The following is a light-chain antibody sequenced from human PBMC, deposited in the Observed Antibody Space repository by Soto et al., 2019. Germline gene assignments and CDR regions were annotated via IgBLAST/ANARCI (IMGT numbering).Light chain of an antibody. Sequence: QSVLTQPPSVSAAPGQKVTISCSGSSSNIGKKYVSWYQQFPGTAPKLLICDNDRRPSGIPDRFSASKSGTSATLAITGLQTGDEADYYCGTWDTSLSTVVFGGGTKLTVL. V-gene: IGLV1-51*01. J-gene: IGLJ2*01. CDR3: GTWDTSLSTVV. CDR1: SSNIGKKY. CDR2: DND.